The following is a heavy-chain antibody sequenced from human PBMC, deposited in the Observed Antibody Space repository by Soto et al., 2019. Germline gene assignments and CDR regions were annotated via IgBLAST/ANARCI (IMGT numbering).Heavy chain of an antibody. Sequence: EVQLVESGGGLVHPGGSLKLSCAASGFPFNGSAMHWVRQASGKGLEWVGRIRSKPNNYATAYAASPKGRFTISRDDSKNTAYLQMNSLKTEDTAVYYCAGDFYYNMDVWGQGTTVTVSS. J-gene: IGHJ6*02. CDR3: AGDFYYNMDV. CDR1: GFPFNGSA. V-gene: IGHV3-73*02. CDR2: IRSKPNNYAT.